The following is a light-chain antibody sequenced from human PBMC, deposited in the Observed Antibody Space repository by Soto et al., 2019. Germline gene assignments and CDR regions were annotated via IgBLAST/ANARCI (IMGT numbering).Light chain of an antibody. CDR1: QSISSY. J-gene: IGKJ2*01. CDR3: QQSYSTPYT. CDR2: AAS. Sequence: DIQMTQSPSSLSASVGDRVTITCRASQSISSYLNWYQQKPGTAPKLLIYAASSLQSGVPSRFSGSGSVTDFTLTISSLQPEDFATYHFQQSYSTPYTFGQGPKLEIK. V-gene: IGKV1-39*01.